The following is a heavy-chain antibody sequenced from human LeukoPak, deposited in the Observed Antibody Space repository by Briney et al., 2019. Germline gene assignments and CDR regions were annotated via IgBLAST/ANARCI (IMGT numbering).Heavy chain of an antibody. CDR1: GYTFTSYA. D-gene: IGHD4-17*01. CDR3: ARDRPLLTTVLLDV. V-gene: IGHV7-4-1*02. CDR2: INTNTGNP. Sequence: ASVKVSCKASGYTFTSYAMNWVRQAPGQGLEWMGWINTNTGNPTYAQGFTGRFVFSLDTSVSTAYLQISSLKAEDTAVYCCARDRPLLTTVLLDVWGQGTTVTVSS. J-gene: IGHJ6*02.